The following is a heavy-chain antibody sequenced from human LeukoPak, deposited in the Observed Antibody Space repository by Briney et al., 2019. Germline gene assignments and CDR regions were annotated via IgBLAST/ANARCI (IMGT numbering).Heavy chain of an antibody. D-gene: IGHD2-2*01. CDR2: IYYSGST. CDR3: ARAPAVVPAAPTNPGGNWFDP. Sequence: PSETLSLTCTVSGGSFSSYYWSWIRQPPGKGLEWIGYIYYSGSTNYNPYLKSRVTISVDTSKNQFSLKLSSVTAADTAVYYCARAPAVVPAAPTNPGGNWFDPWGQGTLVTVSS. V-gene: IGHV4-59*01. J-gene: IGHJ5*02. CDR1: GGSFSSYY.